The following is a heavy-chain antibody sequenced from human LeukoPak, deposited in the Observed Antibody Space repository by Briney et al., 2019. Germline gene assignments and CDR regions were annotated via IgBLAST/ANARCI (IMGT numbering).Heavy chain of an antibody. CDR2: IIPIFGTA. Sequence: VKVSCKASGGTFSSYAISWVRQAPGQGLEWMGGIIPIFGTANYAQKFQGRVTMTRDTSTSTVYMELSSLRSEDTAVYYCARADYEGPFDYWGQGTLVTVSS. CDR1: GGTFSSYA. CDR3: ARADYEGPFDY. J-gene: IGHJ4*02. V-gene: IGHV1-69*05. D-gene: IGHD3-22*01.